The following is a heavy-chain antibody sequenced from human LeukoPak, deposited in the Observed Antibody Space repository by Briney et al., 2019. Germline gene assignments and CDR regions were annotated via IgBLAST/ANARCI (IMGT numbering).Heavy chain of an antibody. D-gene: IGHD3-9*01. CDR3: ARDLGGYDILTGYWGGVGFDY. CDR2: INPNSGGT. J-gene: IGHJ4*02. Sequence: ASVKVSCKASGYTFTGYYMHWVRQAPGQGLEWMGWINPNSGGTNYAQKFQGRVTMTRDTSISTAYMELSRLRSDDTAVYYCARDLGGYDILTGYWGGVGFDYWGQGTLVTVSS. CDR1: GYTFTGYY. V-gene: IGHV1-2*02.